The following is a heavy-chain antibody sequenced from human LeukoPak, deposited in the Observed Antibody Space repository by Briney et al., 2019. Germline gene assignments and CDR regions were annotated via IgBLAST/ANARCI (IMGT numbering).Heavy chain of an antibody. J-gene: IGHJ5*02. D-gene: IGHD3-10*02. CDR3: ARDLSGGWFDP. CDR2: INPSGGST. V-gene: IGHV1-46*03. Sequence: ASVKVSCKASGYTFTSYYMHWVRQAPGQGLEWMGIINPSGGSTSYAQKFQGRVTMTRDTSTSTVYMELRSLRSEDTAVYYCARDLSGGWFDPWGQGTLVTVSS. CDR1: GYTFTSYY.